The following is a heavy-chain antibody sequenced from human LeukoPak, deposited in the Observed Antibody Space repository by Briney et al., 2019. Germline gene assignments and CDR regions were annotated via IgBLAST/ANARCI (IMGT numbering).Heavy chain of an antibody. CDR2: INQLGSET. J-gene: IGHJ3*02. Sequence: GWALRLSCVASVCIYRKLWMSWVRQARGRGLEWVANINQLGSETDYVDSVKGRFIIFRDNDQKSLFLQMNSLRAEDTAVYYCASDRGALDIWGQGTMVTVSS. CDR1: VCIYRKLW. V-gene: IGHV3-7*05. D-gene: IGHD3-10*01. CDR3: ASDRGALDI.